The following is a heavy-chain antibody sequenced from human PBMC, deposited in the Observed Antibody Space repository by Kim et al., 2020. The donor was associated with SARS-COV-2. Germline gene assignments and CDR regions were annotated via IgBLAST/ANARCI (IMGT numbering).Heavy chain of an antibody. V-gene: IGHV1-3*01. Sequence: GNIGSSPKFTGRVTITSDTSATTVYMELSSLTSEDTAVYYCARSPTADQNYWGQGTLITVSS. CDR2: GNI. CDR3: ARSPTADQNY. J-gene: IGHJ4*02. D-gene: IGHD1-1*01.